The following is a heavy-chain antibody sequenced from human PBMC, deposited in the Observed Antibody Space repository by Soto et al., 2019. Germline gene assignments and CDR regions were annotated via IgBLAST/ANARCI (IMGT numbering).Heavy chain of an antibody. CDR3: ARSRRGAYSSGWYSPSGYYNYGIDV. CDR2: IYPGDSDT. D-gene: IGHD6-19*01. CDR1: GYSFTSYW. Sequence: PGESLKISCKGSGYSFTSYWIGWLRQMPGKGLEWMGIIYPGDSDTRYSPSFQGQVTISADKSISTAYLQWSSLKPSDTAMYYCARSRRGAYSSGWYSPSGYYNYGIDVWGQGTKVTVSS. V-gene: IGHV5-51*01. J-gene: IGHJ6*01.